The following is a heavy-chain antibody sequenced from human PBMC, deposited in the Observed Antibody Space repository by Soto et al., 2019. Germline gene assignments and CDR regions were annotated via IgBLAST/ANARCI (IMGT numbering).Heavy chain of an antibody. CDR2: INHSGST. V-gene: IGHV4-34*01. CDR3: ARGGAYCGGDCSDY. J-gene: IGHJ4*02. CDR1: GGSFSGYY. D-gene: IGHD2-21*02. Sequence: SETLSLTCAVYGGSFSGYYWSWIRQPPGKGLEWIGEINHSGSTNYNPSLKSRVTISVDTSKNQFSLKLSSVTVADTAVYYCARGGAYCGGDCSDYWGQGTLVTVSS.